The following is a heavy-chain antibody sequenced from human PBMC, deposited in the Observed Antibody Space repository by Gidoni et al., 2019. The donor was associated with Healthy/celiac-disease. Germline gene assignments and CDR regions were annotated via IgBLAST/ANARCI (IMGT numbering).Heavy chain of an antibody. Sequence: QVQLVESGGGVVQPGRSLRLSCAASGFPFSSYAMHWVRQAPGKGLEWVAVISYDGSNKYYADSVKGRFTISRDNSKNTLYLQMNSLRAEDTAVYYCARSSRGEDRPWLFDYWGQGTLVTVSS. CDR3: ARSSRGEDRPWLFDY. J-gene: IGHJ4*02. V-gene: IGHV3-30-3*01. D-gene: IGHD3-16*01. CDR1: GFPFSSYA. CDR2: ISYDGSNK.